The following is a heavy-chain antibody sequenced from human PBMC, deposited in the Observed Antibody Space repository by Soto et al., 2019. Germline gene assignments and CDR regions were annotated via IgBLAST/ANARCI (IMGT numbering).Heavy chain of an antibody. Sequence: AAVKVRCEASGYSGTTECMTWVRQAPGQGLEWRGSISSDKGNTKYAQNFQSRATLTTDTSTSTAYMELRSLSSDHPAVYYCARDRDWNLDYWGQGTLVTVSS. D-gene: IGHD2-21*02. CDR2: ISSDKGNT. J-gene: IGHJ4*02. CDR3: ARDRDWNLDY. CDR1: GYSGTTEC. V-gene: IGHV1-18*01.